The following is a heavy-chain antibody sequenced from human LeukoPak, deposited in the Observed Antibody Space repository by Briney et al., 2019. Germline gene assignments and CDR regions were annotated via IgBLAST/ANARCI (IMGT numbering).Heavy chain of an antibody. J-gene: IGHJ4*02. D-gene: IGHD5-12*01. CDR1: GFTFSNYA. Sequence: GGSLRLSCAASGFTFSNYAMNWVRQAPGKGLEWVSAISGSVTTTYYADSVKGRFTISRDNSKNTLYLQMNSLRAEDTAIHYCAKDCGYSGYDYFDYWGQGTLVTVSS. CDR2: ISGSVTTT. V-gene: IGHV3-23*01. CDR3: AKDCGYSGYDYFDY.